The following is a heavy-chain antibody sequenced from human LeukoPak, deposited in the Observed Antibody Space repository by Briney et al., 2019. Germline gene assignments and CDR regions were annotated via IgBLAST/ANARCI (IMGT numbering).Heavy chain of an antibody. CDR1: QFTTFSSYA. Sequence: GGSLRLSCEASQFTTFSSYAMNWVRQAPGKRLEWVSIMSGAGGRIEYADSVNGRFTISRDNAKNSLYLQMNSLRAEDTALYYCAKDSDYDYVWGSYEVWGQGTLVTVSS. V-gene: IGHV3-23*01. J-gene: IGHJ4*02. CDR2: MSGAGGRI. D-gene: IGHD3-16*01. CDR3: AKDSDYDYVWGSYEV.